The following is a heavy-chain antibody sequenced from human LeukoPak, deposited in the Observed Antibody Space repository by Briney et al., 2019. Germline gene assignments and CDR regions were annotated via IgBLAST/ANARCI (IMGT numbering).Heavy chain of an antibody. CDR1: GYTFTSYA. CDR2: VNPNSGGT. CDR3: ARDPAQNYDILTGYYLGYHYGMDV. V-gene: IGHV1-2*02. J-gene: IGHJ6*02. D-gene: IGHD3-9*01. Sequence: GASVKVSCKASGYTFTSYAMHWVRQAPGQGLEWMGWVNPNSGGTNYAQKFQGRVTMTRDTSISTAYMELSRLRSDDTAVYYCARDPAQNYDILTGYYLGYHYGMDVWGQGTTVTVSS.